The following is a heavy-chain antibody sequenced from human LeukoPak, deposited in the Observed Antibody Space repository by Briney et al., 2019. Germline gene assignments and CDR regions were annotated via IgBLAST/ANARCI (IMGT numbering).Heavy chain of an antibody. V-gene: IGHV4-38-2*02. Sequence: SETLSLTCTVSGYSISNGYYWGWIRQPPGKGLEWIGYIYYSGSTYYNPSLKSRVTISVDTSKNQFSLKLSSVTAADTAVYYCARADGDYLDYWGQGTLVTVSS. D-gene: IGHD4-17*01. CDR2: IYYSGST. CDR1: GYSISNGYY. J-gene: IGHJ4*02. CDR3: ARADGDYLDY.